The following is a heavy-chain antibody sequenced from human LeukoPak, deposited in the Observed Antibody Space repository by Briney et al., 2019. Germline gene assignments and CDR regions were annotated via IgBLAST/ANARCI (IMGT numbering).Heavy chain of an antibody. CDR1: GGSFSGYY. J-gene: IGHJ4*02. V-gene: IGHV4-34*01. CDR3: ARHVLAGSNPTGIDY. D-gene: IGHD3-16*02. CDR2: INHSGST. Sequence: TSETLSLTCAVYGGSFSGYYWSWIRQPPGKGLEWIGEINHSGSTNYNPSLKSRVTISVDTSKNQFSLKLSSVTAADTAVYYCARHVLAGSNPTGIDYWGQGTLVTVSS.